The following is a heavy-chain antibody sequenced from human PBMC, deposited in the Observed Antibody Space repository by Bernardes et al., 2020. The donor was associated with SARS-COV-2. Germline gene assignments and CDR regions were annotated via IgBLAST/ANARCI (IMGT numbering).Heavy chain of an antibody. CDR2: INIDWSSI. D-gene: IGHD3-16*01. V-gene: IGHV3-74*03. Sequence: GTLSLFCATSGFTFSNYIMLWVRQAPGKGLLWVSRINIDWSSITYADSVKGRFTISRDNAKSTLYLQMNSRRSEDTAVYYCVRDLDRYDSWGQGTLLTVSS. CDR1: GFTFSNYI. J-gene: IGHJ5*02. CDR3: VRDLDRYDS.